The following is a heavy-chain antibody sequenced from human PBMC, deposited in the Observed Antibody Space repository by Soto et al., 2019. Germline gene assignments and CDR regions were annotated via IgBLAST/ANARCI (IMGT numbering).Heavy chain of an antibody. CDR3: ATSPVIVVVITTYYFDY. V-gene: IGHV3-23*01. D-gene: IGHD3-22*01. J-gene: IGHJ4*02. CDR2: ISGSGGST. CDR1: GFTFSSYA. Sequence: EVQLLESGGGLVQPGGSLRLSCAASGFTFSSYAMSWVRQAPGKGLEWVSAISGSGGSTYYADSVKGRFTISRDNSKNTLYLQMNSLRADDTAVYYCATSPVIVVVITTYYFDYWGQGTLFTVSS.